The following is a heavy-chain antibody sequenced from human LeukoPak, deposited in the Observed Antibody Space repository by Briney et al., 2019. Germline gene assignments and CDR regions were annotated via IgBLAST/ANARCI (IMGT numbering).Heavy chain of an antibody. CDR1: GYTFTGYY. J-gene: IGHJ6*03. CDR3: ARSYYYYYMDV. CDR2: INPNSGGT. Sequence: ASVKVSCKASGYTFTGYYMHWVRQAPGQGLEWMGWINPNSGGTNYAQTFQGRVTMTRDTSISTAYMELSRLRSDDTAVYYCARSYYYYYMDVWGKGTTVTVSS. V-gene: IGHV1-2*02.